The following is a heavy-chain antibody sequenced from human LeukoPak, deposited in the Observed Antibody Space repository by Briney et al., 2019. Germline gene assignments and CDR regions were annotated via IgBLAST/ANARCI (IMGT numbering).Heavy chain of an antibody. CDR3: AKILGSGVWYGFDI. V-gene: IGHV4-4*09. CDR1: GGSVNSYY. Sequence: SETLSFTCSVTGGSVNSYYRSWIRQPPEKGLEWIGYIYTTGRTNYNPSLKSRVTISVDTSKNQFSLKLSSVTAADTAVYYCAKILGSGVWYGFDIWGQGTMVTVSS. D-gene: IGHD7-27*01. CDR2: IYTTGRT. J-gene: IGHJ3*02.